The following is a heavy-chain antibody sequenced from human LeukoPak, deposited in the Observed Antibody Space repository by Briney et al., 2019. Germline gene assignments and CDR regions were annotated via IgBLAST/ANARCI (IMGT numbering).Heavy chain of an antibody. J-gene: IGHJ4*02. V-gene: IGHV4-4*07. Sequence: SETLSLTCTVSGGSISSYYWSWIRQPAGKGLEWIGRIYTSGSTNYNPSLKSRVTISVDTSKNQFSLKLSSVTAADTAVYYCASRSSTSFMFYWGQGTLVTVSS. CDR2: IYTSGST. D-gene: IGHD2-2*01. CDR3: ASRSSTSFMFY. CDR1: GGSISSYY.